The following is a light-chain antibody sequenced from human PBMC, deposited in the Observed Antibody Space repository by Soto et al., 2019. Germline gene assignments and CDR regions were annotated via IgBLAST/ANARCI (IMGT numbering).Light chain of an antibody. CDR2: DVT. V-gene: IGLV2-14*01. CDR3: SSFTSSMTNV. CDR1: SSDVGGYNS. Sequence: QSALTQPASVSGSPGQSITISCTGTSSDVGGYNSVSWYQQHPGKAPKLILYDVTDRPSGVSYRFSGSKSGNTGSLAISGLQAADEADYFCSSFTSSMTNVFGSGTKVTVL. J-gene: IGLJ1*01.